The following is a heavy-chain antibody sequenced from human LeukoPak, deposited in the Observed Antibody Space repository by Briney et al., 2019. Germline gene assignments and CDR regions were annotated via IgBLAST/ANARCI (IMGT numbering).Heavy chain of an antibody. D-gene: IGHD2-15*01. Sequence: SETLSLTCTVSGGSISSYYWSWIRQPAGKGLEWIGRIYTSGSTNYNPSLKSRVTMSVDTSKNQFSLKLSSVTAADTAVYYCARGYCSGGSCYGGSWFDPWGQGTLVTVSS. J-gene: IGHJ5*02. CDR1: GGSISSYY. CDR3: ARGYCSGGSCYGGSWFDP. CDR2: IYTSGST. V-gene: IGHV4-4*07.